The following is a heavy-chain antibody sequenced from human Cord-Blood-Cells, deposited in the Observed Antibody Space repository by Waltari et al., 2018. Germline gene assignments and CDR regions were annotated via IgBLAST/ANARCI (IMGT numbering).Heavy chain of an antibody. D-gene: IGHD2-2*01. CDR1: GYTFTGYY. J-gene: IGHJ3*02. V-gene: IGHV1-2*02. CDR2: INPNSGGT. CDR3: ARPLGYCSSTSCYDAFDI. Sequence: QVQLVQSGAEVKKPGASVKVSCKASGYTFTGYYMHLVRQAPGQGLEWMGWINPNSGGTNYAQKFQGRVTMTRDTSISTAYMELSRLRSDDTAVYYCARPLGYCSSTSCYDAFDIWGQGTMVTVSS.